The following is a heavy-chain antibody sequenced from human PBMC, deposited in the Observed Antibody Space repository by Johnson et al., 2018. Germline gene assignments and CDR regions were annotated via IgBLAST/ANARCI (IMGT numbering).Heavy chain of an antibody. CDR2: IYYSGST. CDR3: ARGGSQGYGGNYFDY. D-gene: IGHD4-23*01. Sequence: QVQLQESGPGLVKXSQTLSLTCPVSGGSISSGGYYWSWIRQHPGKGLEWIGYIYYSGSTYYNPSLKSRVTISVDTSKNQFSLKLSPVTAADTAVYYCARGGSQGYGGNYFDYWGQGTLVTVSS. CDR1: GGSISSGGYY. V-gene: IGHV4-31*03. J-gene: IGHJ4*02.